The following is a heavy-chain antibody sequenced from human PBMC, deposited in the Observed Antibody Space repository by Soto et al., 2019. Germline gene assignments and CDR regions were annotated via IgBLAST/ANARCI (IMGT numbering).Heavy chain of an antibody. CDR2: IYYSGST. CDR1: GGSISSSSYY. Sequence: PSETRSLTCTVSGGSISSSSYYWGWIRQPPGKGLEWIGSIYYSGSTYYNPSLKSRVTISVDTSKKQFSLKLSSVTAADTAVYYCARQTHADTAMGWAPTDSYYYGMDVWGQGTTVTVSS. D-gene: IGHD5-18*01. CDR3: ARQTHADTAMGWAPTDSYYYGMDV. V-gene: IGHV4-39*01. J-gene: IGHJ6*02.